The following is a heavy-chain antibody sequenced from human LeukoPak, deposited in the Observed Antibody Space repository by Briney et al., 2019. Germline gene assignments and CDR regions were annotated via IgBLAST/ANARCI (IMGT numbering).Heavy chain of an antibody. CDR3: ARDPYSSSWPGSSYYFDY. V-gene: IGHV3-74*01. D-gene: IGHD6-13*01. CDR2: ITSDGSST. Sequence: PGASMRLSCGSSGFIFSSCLMHWVRQARGKGQVLVSRITSDGSSTSYADSVKGRFTSSRDNTKHALYLQTNSLRAENTAVYYSARDPYSSSWPGSSYYFDYWGQGTLVTVSS. J-gene: IGHJ4*02. CDR1: GFIFSSCL.